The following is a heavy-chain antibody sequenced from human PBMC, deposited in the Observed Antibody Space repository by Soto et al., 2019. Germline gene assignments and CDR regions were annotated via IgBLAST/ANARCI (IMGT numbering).Heavy chain of an antibody. CDR3: ARESATYGGNDY. CDR1: GYTFTRYY. J-gene: IGHJ4*02. V-gene: IGHV1-46*01. Sequence: ASVKVSFKASGYTFTRYYMHWLRQAPGQGLEWMGLINPSGGSTSYAQKFQGRVTMTRDTSTSTVYMELSSLRSEDTAVYYCARESATYGGNDYWGQGTLVTVSS. CDR2: INPSGGST. D-gene: IGHD5-12*01.